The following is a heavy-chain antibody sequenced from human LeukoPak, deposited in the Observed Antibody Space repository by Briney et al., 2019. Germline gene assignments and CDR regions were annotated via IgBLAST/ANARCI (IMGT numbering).Heavy chain of an antibody. CDR1: GFTFSDYY. CDR2: ISNRGSTI. J-gene: IGHJ4*02. Sequence: GGSLRLSCAASGFTFSDYYMSWIRQAPGKGLEWVSYISNRGSTIHYADSVRGRFTISRDNAKKSLYLQMNSLRAEDTAVYYCARSADRSGYFREITLYYFDYWGQGTLVTVSS. D-gene: IGHD3-22*01. V-gene: IGHV3-11*01. CDR3: ARSADRSGYFREITLYYFDY.